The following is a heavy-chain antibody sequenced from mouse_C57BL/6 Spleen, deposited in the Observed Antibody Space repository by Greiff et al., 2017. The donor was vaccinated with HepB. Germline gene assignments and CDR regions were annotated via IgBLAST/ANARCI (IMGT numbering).Heavy chain of an antibody. V-gene: IGHV1-55*01. CDR3: ARRIYYGNYYAMDY. CDR2: IYPGSGST. Sequence: VQLQQPGAELVKPGASVKMSCKASGYTFTSYWITWVKQRPGQGLEWIGDIYPGSGSTNYNEKFKSKATLTVDTSASTAYMQLSSLTSEDSAVYYCARRIYYGNYYAMDYWGQGTSVTVSS. J-gene: IGHJ4*01. CDR1: GYTFTSYW. D-gene: IGHD2-1*01.